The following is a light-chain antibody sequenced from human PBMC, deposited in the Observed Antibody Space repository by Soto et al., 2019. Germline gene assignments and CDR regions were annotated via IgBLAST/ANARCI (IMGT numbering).Light chain of an antibody. V-gene: IGKV1D-8*03. CDR3: QQSYSTLSIT. J-gene: IGKJ5*01. CDR1: QGISSY. CDR2: AAS. Sequence: VICITHSPSLLSSSTVDRVTITCRMSQGISSYLAWYQQKPGKAPELLIYAASTLQSGVPSRFSGSGSGTDFTLTISSLQPEDFATYYCQQSYSTLSITFGQGTRLEIK.